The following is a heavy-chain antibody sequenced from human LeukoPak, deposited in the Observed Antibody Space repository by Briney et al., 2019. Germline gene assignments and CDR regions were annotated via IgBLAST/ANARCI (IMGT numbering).Heavy chain of an antibody. CDR2: IGTAGEI. D-gene: IGHD3-10*01. CDR1: GFTFRSYD. V-gene: IGHV3-13*01. CDR3: AKDPYYYGSGSKGNWFDP. J-gene: IGHJ5*02. Sequence: GGSLRLSCAASGFTFRSYDMHWVRQATGKGLEWVSGIGTAGEIYYPGSVKGRFTISRENAKNSLYLQMSSLRAEDTAVYYCAKDPYYYGSGSKGNWFDPWGQGTLVTVSS.